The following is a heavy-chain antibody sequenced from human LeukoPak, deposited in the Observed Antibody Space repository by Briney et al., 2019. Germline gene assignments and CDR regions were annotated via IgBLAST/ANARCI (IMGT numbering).Heavy chain of an antibody. Sequence: ASVKVSCKASGGTFSSYAISWVRQAPGQGLEWMGGIIPIFGTANYAQKFQGRVTITADESTSTAYMELSSLRSEDTAVYYCARDGGSGWTNWFDPWGQGTLVTVSS. D-gene: IGHD6-19*01. J-gene: IGHJ5*02. CDR1: GGTFSSYA. CDR2: IIPIFGTA. V-gene: IGHV1-69*13. CDR3: ARDGGSGWTNWFDP.